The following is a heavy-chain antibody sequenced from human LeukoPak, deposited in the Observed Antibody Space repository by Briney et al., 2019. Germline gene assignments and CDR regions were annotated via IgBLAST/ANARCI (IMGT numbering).Heavy chain of an antibody. D-gene: IGHD3-3*01. CDR3: AKDQGITIFGVVIDYFDY. Sequence: GRSLRLSCVASEFTFSHYGMHWVRQAPGKGPEWVALVWFDGSNEYYADSVKGRFTISRDNSKNTLYLQMNSLRAEDTAVYYCAKDQGITIFGVVIDYFDYWGQGTLVTVSS. CDR1: EFTFSHYG. V-gene: IGHV3-33*06. CDR2: VWFDGSNE. J-gene: IGHJ4*02.